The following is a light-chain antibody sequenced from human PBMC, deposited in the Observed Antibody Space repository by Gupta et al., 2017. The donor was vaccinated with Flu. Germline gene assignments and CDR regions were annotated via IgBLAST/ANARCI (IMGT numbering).Light chain of an antibody. CDR2: AAS. V-gene: IGKV1-39*01. J-gene: IGKJ2*01. CDR3: QQSYSTLVT. CDR1: QSISSY. Sequence: PSSLSASVGDRVTITCRASQSISSYLNWYQQKPGKAPKLLIYAASSLQSGVPSRFSGSGSGTDFTLTISSLQPEDFATYYCQQSYSTLVTFGQGTKMEIK.